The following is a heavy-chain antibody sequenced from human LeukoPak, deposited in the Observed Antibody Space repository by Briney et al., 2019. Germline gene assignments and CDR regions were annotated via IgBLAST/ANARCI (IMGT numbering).Heavy chain of an antibody. CDR3: ASIQQLWFGELLDY. J-gene: IGHJ4*02. D-gene: IGHD3-10*01. CDR1: GYTFTGYY. V-gene: IGHV1-2*02. Sequence: ASVKVSCKASGYTFTGYYIHWVRQAPGQGLEWMGWINPNSGGTNYAQKFQGRVTMTRDTSISTAYMELSRLRSDDTAVYYCASIQQLWFGELLDYWGQGTLVTVSS. CDR2: INPNSGGT.